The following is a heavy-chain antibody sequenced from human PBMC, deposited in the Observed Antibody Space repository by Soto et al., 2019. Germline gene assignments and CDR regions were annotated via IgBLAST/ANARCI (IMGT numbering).Heavy chain of an antibody. CDR2: IYPGDSDT. V-gene: IGHV5-51*01. D-gene: IGHD6-19*01. Sequence: GESLKISCKGSGYSFTSYWIGWVRQMPGKGLEWMGIIYPGDSDTRYSPSFQGQVTISADKSISTAYLQWSSLKASDTAMYYCARPGEDSSGWYYFDYWGQGTLVTVPQ. CDR1: GYSFTSYW. J-gene: IGHJ4*02. CDR3: ARPGEDSSGWYYFDY.